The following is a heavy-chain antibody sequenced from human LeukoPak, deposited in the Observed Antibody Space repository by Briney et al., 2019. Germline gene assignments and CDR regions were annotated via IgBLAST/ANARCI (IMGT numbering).Heavy chain of an antibody. CDR3: GRGGDGIDV. J-gene: IGHJ3*01. Sequence: GGSLRLSCAVSGFTFRNYLMHWVRQAPGQGLVWVSRINQDETEAYADSVKGRFTVSRDNAKNMMYLQLNGLRAEDTAVYFCGRGGDGIDVWGQGTTVIVSS. V-gene: IGHV3-74*01. D-gene: IGHD5-24*01. CDR1: GFTFRNYL. CDR2: INQDETEA.